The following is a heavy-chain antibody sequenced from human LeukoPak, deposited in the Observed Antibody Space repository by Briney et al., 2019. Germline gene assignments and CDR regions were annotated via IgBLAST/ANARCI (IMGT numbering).Heavy chain of an antibody. CDR3: ARLPWLRSAFDI. CDR1: GGSISSSGYY. D-gene: IGHD3-22*01. J-gene: IGHJ3*02. CDR2: ISYSGTT. Sequence: NPTETLSLTCTVSGGSISSSGYYWNWIRQPPGKGLEWIGSISYSGTTYYNPSLKSRVTISVDTSKNQFSLKLSSVTAADTAVYYCARLPWLRSAFDIWGQGTMVTVSS. V-gene: IGHV4-39*01.